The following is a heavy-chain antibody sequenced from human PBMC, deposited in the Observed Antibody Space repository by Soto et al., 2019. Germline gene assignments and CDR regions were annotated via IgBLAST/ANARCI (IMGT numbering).Heavy chain of an antibody. CDR3: AKDRFPRMVTTSGLDY. Sequence: QSGGSLRLSCAASGFTFSSYAMSWVRQAPGKGLEWVSAISGSGGSTYCADSVKGRFTISRDNSKNTLYLQMNSLRAEDTAVYYCAKDRFPRMVTTSGLDYWGQGTLVTVSA. D-gene: IGHD4-17*01. CDR2: ISGSGGST. J-gene: IGHJ4*02. V-gene: IGHV3-23*01. CDR1: GFTFSSYA.